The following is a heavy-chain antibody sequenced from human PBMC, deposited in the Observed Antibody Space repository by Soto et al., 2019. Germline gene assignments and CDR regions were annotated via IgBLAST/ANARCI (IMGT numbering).Heavy chain of an antibody. J-gene: IGHJ5*02. CDR3: TRDRFEGIYYDSSGYNNWFDP. CDR1: GYTFTSYG. V-gene: IGHV1-18*01. D-gene: IGHD3-22*01. CDR2: ISAYNGNT. Sequence: QVQLVQSGTEVKKPGASVKVSCKASGYTFTSYGISWVRQAPGQGLEGMGWISAYNGNTNYAQRLQGRVTMTTDTSTSTAYMELRSLRSDDTAVYYCTRDRFEGIYYDSSGYNNWFDPWGQGTLVTVSS.